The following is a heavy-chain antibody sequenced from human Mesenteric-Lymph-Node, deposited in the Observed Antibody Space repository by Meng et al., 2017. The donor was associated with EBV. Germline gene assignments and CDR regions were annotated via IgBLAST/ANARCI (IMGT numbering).Heavy chain of an antibody. CDR1: GGYISGNNW. V-gene: IGHV4-4*02. J-gene: IGHJ1*01. Sequence: QVELQVPGRGLLKHSGTLSLTSAESGGYISGNNWRSWIRQAPGKGLEWIGGVFTIGRTNYNPSLMSRVTISLVKSKNQLSLKLTCVTDAENAVYFCAGVSEISGTWLDCWGQGTLVTVSS. D-gene: IGHD1-7*01. CDR3: AGVSEISGTWLDC. CDR2: VFTIGRT.